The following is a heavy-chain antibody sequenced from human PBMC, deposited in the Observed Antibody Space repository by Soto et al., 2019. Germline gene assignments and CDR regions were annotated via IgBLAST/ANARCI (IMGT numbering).Heavy chain of an antibody. Sequence: PGGSLRLSCAASGFTFSSYGMHWVRQAPGKGLKWVAFISYDGSYNYYADSVKGRFTISRDYSKNTLYLQMNSLRAEDTAVYYCAKDEIGYSYGLSVDYWGQGTLVTVSS. V-gene: IGHV3-30*18. CDR3: AKDEIGYSYGLSVDY. J-gene: IGHJ4*02. CDR1: GFTFSSYG. CDR2: ISYDGSYN. D-gene: IGHD5-18*01.